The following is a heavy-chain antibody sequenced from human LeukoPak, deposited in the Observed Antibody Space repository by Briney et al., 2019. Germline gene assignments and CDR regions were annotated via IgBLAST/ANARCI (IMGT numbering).Heavy chain of an antibody. J-gene: IGHJ4*02. D-gene: IGHD5-18*01. CDR3: ARHRKGYSYGPYYSDY. CDR2: VYYSGST. CDR1: GGSISSYY. V-gene: IGHV4-59*08. Sequence: SETLSLTCTVSGGSISSYYWSWIRQPPGKGLEWIGYVYYSGSTRSNPSLKSRVTISVDTSKNQFSLKLSSVTAADTAVYYCARHRKGYSYGPYYSDYWVQGTLVTVSS.